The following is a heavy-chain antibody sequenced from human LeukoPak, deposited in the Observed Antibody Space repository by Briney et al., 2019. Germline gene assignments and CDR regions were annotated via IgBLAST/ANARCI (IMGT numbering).Heavy chain of an antibody. Sequence: ASVKVSCKASGYTFTGYYMHWVRQAPGQGLEWMGIINPSGGSTSYAQKFQGGVTMTRDTSTSTVYMELSSLRSEDTAVYYCARGSEVWSVGATRSFDYWGQGTLVTVSS. CDR1: GYTFTGYY. D-gene: IGHD1-26*01. CDR2: INPSGGST. J-gene: IGHJ4*02. CDR3: ARGSEVWSVGATRSFDY. V-gene: IGHV1-46*01.